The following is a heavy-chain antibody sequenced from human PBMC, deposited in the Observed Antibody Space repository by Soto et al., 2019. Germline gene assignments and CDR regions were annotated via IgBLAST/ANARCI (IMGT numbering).Heavy chain of an antibody. Sequence: ESLKISCKCSGYSFTSYWIGWVRQMPGKGLEWMGIIYPGDSDTRYSPSFQGQVTISADKSISTAYLQWSSLKASDTAMYYCARQGARDIVATTPDGDAFDIWGQGTMVTVSS. CDR2: IYPGDSDT. CDR3: ARQGARDIVATTPDGDAFDI. CDR1: GYSFTSYW. V-gene: IGHV5-51*01. D-gene: IGHD5-12*01. J-gene: IGHJ3*02.